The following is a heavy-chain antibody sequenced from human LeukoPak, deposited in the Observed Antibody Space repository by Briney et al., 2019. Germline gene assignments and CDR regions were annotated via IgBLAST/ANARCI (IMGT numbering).Heavy chain of an antibody. CDR2: ISSKSNYI. CDR3: ARARVYGYSSGGLIDY. V-gene: IGHV3-21*06. J-gene: IGHJ4*02. CDR1: GLTFSTYG. Sequence: GGSLRLSCAASGLTFSTYGMHWVRQAPGKGLEWVSSISSKSNYIYYSDSLKGRFTISRDNAKNSLYLQMNSLRVADTAVYYCARARVYGYSSGGLIDYWGKGTLVTVSS. D-gene: IGHD5-18*01.